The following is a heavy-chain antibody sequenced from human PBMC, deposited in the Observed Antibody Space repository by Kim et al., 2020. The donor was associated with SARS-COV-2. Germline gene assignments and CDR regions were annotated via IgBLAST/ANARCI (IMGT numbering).Heavy chain of an antibody. V-gene: IGHV3-15*01. CDR2: IKSQADGGTT. Sequence: GGSLRLSCAASGFTFSNAWMSWVRQAPGKGLEWVGRIKSQADGGTTAYAAPVKGRFTISRDDSRNMLHLQMNSLKTDDTAVYHGTTGPGIALRWGQGTLVTVSS. CDR1: GFTFSNAW. J-gene: IGHJ4*02. CDR3: TTGPGIALR.